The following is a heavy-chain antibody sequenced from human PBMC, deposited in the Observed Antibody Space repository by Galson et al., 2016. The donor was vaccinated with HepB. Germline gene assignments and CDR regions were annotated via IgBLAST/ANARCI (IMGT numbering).Heavy chain of an antibody. CDR2: ISGSGYPL. Sequence: SLRLSCAASGFIFSDYEMNWVRLALGKGLEWVAYISGSGYPLYNEGCVKGRITISRDTSKNTVYLQMNSLRGEDTGVYYCARDKGTSVWYKDYWGQGTLVTVSS. CDR1: GFIFSDYE. D-gene: IGHD1-1*01. J-gene: IGHJ4*02. CDR3: ARDKGTSVWYKDY. V-gene: IGHV3-48*03.